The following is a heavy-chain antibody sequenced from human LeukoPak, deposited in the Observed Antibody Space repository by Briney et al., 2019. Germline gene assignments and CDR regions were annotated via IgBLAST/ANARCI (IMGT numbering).Heavy chain of an antibody. CDR2: ISDSGGRT. CDR3: AKSGSCDS. Sequence: GGSLRLSCAASGFTFSNYAMTWVRQAPGKGLEWVSAISDSGGRTYYADSVKGRFTISRDAPKNTVYLQMNSLRAEDTAVYYCAKSGSCDSWGQGTLVTVSS. CDR1: GFTFSNYA. J-gene: IGHJ4*02. V-gene: IGHV3-23*01.